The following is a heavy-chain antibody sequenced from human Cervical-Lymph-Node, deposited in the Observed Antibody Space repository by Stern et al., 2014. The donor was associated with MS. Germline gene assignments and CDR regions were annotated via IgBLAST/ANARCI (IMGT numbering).Heavy chain of an antibody. CDR3: ARGRRDGYNFGTLDF. Sequence: QVQLGQSGAEMKKPGASVKISCKASGYTFTDFYIHWVRQAPGQGLEWMGRIDPNSGGTNYAQKFRGRVTLTWDTSITTASMELSRLRSDDTAVYYCARGRRDGYNFGTLDFWGQGTLVTVSS. D-gene: IGHD5-24*01. V-gene: IGHV1-2*06. CDR2: IDPNSGGT. J-gene: IGHJ4*02. CDR1: GYTFTDFY.